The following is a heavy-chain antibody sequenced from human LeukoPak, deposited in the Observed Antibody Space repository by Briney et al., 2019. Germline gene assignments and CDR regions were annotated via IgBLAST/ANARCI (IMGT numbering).Heavy chain of an antibody. Sequence: SQTLSLTCAISRDSVSSNSAAWNCIRQSPSRGLEWLGRTYYRSKWYNDYAVSVKSRITINPDTSKNQFSLQLNSVTPEDTAVYYCARGLWLSEYFQHWGQGTLVTVSS. CDR3: ARGLWLSEYFQH. J-gene: IGHJ1*01. CDR1: RDSVSSNSAA. CDR2: TYYRSKWYN. V-gene: IGHV6-1*01. D-gene: IGHD3-22*01.